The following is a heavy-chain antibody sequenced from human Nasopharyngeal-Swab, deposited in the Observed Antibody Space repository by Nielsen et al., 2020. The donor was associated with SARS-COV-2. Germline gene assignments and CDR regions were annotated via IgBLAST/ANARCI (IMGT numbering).Heavy chain of an antibody. D-gene: IGHD4-23*01. Sequence: GGSLKISCKGSGYNFTTYWIGWVRQMPGKGLEWMGIIYPGDSDTRYSPSFQGQVTISADKSISTAYLQWSSLKASDTAMYYCARRGYGGSGSYYFYYYMDVWGKGTTVTVSS. CDR3: ARRGYGGSGSYYFYYYMDV. J-gene: IGHJ6*03. CDR1: GYNFTTYW. CDR2: IYPGDSDT. V-gene: IGHV5-51*01.